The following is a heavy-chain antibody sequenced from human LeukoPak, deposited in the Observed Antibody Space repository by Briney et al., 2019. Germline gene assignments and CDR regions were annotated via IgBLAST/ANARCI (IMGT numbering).Heavy chain of an antibody. CDR2: IKQDGNEK. V-gene: IGHV3-7*01. CDR1: GTTFSNYE. Sequence: GGSLRLSCAASGTTFSNYEFHWVRQAPGKGLEWVASIKQDGNEKSYVDSVKGRFTISRDNPKNSLYLQMSSLRAEDTAVYYCVRQLGGSGSYWGQGTLVTVSS. J-gene: IGHJ4*02. CDR3: VRQLGGSGSY. D-gene: IGHD3-10*01.